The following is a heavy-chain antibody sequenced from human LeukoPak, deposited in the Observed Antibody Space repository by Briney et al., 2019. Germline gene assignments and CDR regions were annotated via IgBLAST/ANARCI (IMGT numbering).Heavy chain of an antibody. Sequence: GGSLRLSCAASGFSFSSYAMSWVRQAPGKGLEWVSAISGSGGSTYYADSVKGRFTISRDNSKNTLYLQMNSLRAEDTAVYYCAKDPATDIVVVVAASTGGYWGQGTLVTVSS. V-gene: IGHV3-23*01. J-gene: IGHJ4*02. CDR2: ISGSGGST. CDR3: AKDPATDIVVVVAASTGGY. CDR1: GFSFSSYA. D-gene: IGHD2-15*01.